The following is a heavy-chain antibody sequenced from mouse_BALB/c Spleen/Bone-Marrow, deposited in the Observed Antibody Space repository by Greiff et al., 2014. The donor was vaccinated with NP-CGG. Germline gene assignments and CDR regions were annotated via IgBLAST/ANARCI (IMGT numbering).Heavy chain of an antibody. CDR3: ARSRYYGYGWYFDV. D-gene: IGHD1-2*01. CDR1: GYTFSSYW. CDR2: ILPGSGST. Sequence: QVQLQQPGAELMKPGASVKISCKATGYTFSSYWIEWVKQRPGHGLEWIGEILPGSGSTDYNEKFKGKATFTADTSSNTAYMQLSSLTSEDSAVYYCARSRYYGYGWYFDVWGAGTTVTVSS. J-gene: IGHJ1*01. V-gene: IGHV1-9*01.